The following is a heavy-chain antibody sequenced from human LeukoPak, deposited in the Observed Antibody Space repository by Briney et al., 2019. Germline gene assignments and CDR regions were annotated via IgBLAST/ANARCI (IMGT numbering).Heavy chain of an antibody. CDR3: ARDRWGYSYGGD. Sequence: GGSLRLSCAASGFTFDDYAMHWVRQAPGKGLEWVSGISWNSGSIGYADSVKGRFTISRDNAKNSLYLQMNSLRAEDTALYYCARDRWGYSYGGDWGQGTLVTVSS. J-gene: IGHJ4*02. V-gene: IGHV3-9*01. D-gene: IGHD5-18*01. CDR2: ISWNSGSI. CDR1: GFTFDDYA.